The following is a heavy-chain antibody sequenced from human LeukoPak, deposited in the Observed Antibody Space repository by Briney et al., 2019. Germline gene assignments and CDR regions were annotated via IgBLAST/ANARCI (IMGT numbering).Heavy chain of an antibody. CDR1: GFTFSTYW. J-gene: IGHJ6*03. CDR3: AREDYALFDYYYYYYMDV. V-gene: IGHV3-7*01. CDR2: IHQDGNEK. D-gene: IGHD4-17*01. Sequence: GGSLRLSCAASGFTFSTYWMSWVGQAPGKGLEGVAKIHQDGNEKYYVDSVKGRLTISRHNSKNTLYLQMNSLRAEDTAVYYCAREDYALFDYYYYYYMDVWGKGTTVTVS.